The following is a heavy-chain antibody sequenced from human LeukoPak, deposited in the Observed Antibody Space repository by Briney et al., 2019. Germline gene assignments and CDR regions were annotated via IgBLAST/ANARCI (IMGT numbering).Heavy chain of an antibody. Sequence: GGSLRLSCAASGNYWMHWVRQAPGKGLVWVSHINSDGSWTSYADSVKGRFTISKDNAKNTVYLQMNSLRAEDTAVYYCARDRPGVGIVVVPADWGQGTLVTVSS. V-gene: IGHV3-74*01. CDR3: ARDRPGVGIVVVPAD. D-gene: IGHD2-2*01. CDR1: GNYW. CDR2: INSDGSWT. J-gene: IGHJ4*02.